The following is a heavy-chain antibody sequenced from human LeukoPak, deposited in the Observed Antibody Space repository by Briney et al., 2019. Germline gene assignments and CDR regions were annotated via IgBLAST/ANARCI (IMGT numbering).Heavy chain of an antibody. D-gene: IGHD3-3*01. J-gene: IGHJ6*03. CDR1: GFTFRSYA. Sequence: PGGSLRLSCVGTGFTFRSYARTGIRQAPGRGLDWVAEIGGSGSSAFYADSVKDRFTISRDNAKSTLYVEMHSLRVEDTAVYFCAKLADFWSGYYSSFYYYYMDVWGKGTAVTVSS. CDR3: AKLADFWSGYYSSFYYYYMDV. CDR2: IGGSGSSA. V-gene: IGHV3-23*01.